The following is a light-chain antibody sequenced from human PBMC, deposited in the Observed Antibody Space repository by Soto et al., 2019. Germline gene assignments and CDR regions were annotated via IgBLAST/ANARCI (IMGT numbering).Light chain of an antibody. CDR2: KAS. Sequence: TQMTQSPSTLSASVGDRVTITCRASQRISVYLAWYQQKPGKPPKLLIYKASNLQSGVPSRFSGSGSGTEFTLTISSLQPDDFATYYCQHYNAFPWTFGQGTKVDIK. V-gene: IGKV1-5*03. CDR3: QHYNAFPWT. J-gene: IGKJ1*01. CDR1: QRISVY.